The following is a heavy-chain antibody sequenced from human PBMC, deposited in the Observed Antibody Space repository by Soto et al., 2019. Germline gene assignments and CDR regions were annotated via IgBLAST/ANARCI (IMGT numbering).Heavy chain of an antibody. V-gene: IGHV4-39*01. J-gene: IGHJ4*02. CDR2: IYYSGST. CDR1: GGSISSSSYY. CDR3: ASSDGGSTIDY. Sequence: QLQLQESGPGLVKPSETLSLTCSVSGGSISSSSYYWGWIRQPPGKGLQWIGTIYYSGSTYYNPSLKSRVTISEDTSKNQFSLELSSVTAADTAVYYCASSDGGSTIDYWGQGALVTVSS.